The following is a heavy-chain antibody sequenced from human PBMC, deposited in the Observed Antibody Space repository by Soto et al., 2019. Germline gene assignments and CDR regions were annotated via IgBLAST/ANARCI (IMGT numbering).Heavy chain of an antibody. D-gene: IGHD3-16*02. J-gene: IGHJ4*02. V-gene: IGHV3-23*01. CDR3: AKDRLRLGELSLSMGNLFDY. CDR1: GFTFSSYA. Sequence: GGSLRLSCAASGFTFSSYAMSWVRQAPGKGLEWVSAISGSGGSTYYADSVKGRFTISRDNSKNTLYLQMNSLRAEDTAVYYCAKDRLRLGELSLSMGNLFDYWGQGTLVTVSS. CDR2: ISGSGGST.